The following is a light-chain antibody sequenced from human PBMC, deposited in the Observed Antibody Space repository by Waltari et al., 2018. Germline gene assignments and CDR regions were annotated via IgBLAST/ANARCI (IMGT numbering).Light chain of an antibody. CDR2: SVD. CDR1: SLTTYA. J-gene: IGLJ2*01. V-gene: IGLV3-19*01. CDR3: NSRDPTTNAVV. Sequence: QTVRITCQGDSLTTYAANWYQQRPGQAPILVIFSVDDRPSGIPDRFSGSSSGDTASLTITGAQAEDEADYYCNSRDPTTNAVVFGGGTRLTVL.